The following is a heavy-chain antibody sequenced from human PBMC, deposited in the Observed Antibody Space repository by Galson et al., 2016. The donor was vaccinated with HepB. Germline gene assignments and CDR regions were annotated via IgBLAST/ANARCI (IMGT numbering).Heavy chain of an antibody. CDR3: ARHLKIQLWLRGNWFDP. Sequence: ETLSLTCTVSGGSISSSSYYWGWIRQPPGKGLEWIGSIHYSGSTYYNPSLKSRVTIPVDTSKNQFSLKLSSVTAADTAVYYCARHLKIQLWLRGNWFDPWGQGTLVTVSS. D-gene: IGHD5-18*01. V-gene: IGHV4-39*01. CDR1: GGSISSSSYY. J-gene: IGHJ5*02. CDR2: IHYSGST.